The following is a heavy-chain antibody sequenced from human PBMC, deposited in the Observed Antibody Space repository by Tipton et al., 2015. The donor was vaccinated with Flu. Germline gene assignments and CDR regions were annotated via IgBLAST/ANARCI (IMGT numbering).Heavy chain of an antibody. D-gene: IGHD4-11*01. CDR1: GYSIRSSNYY. J-gene: IGHJ5*01. Sequence: TLSLTCAVSGYSIRSSNYYWGWIRQPPGKGLEWIGNIFHSGNSYHNPSLKSRATMSVETSKNQFSLKLSSVTAADTAVYYCARRDYSNYVSEPKNWFDSWGQGVLVIVSS. V-gene: IGHV4-38-2*01. CDR3: ARRDYSNYVSEPKNWFDS. CDR2: IFHSGNS.